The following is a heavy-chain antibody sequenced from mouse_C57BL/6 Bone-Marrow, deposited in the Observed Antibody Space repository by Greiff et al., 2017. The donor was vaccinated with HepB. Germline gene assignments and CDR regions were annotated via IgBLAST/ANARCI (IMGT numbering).Heavy chain of an antibody. CDR2: IYPRSGNT. J-gene: IGHJ2*01. Sequence: VQRVESGAELARPGASVKLSCKASGYTFTSYGISWVKQRTGQGLEWIGEIYPRSGNTYYNEKFKGKATLTADKSSSTAYMELRSLTSEDSAVYFCARESYYYGSSLGYWGQGTTLTVSS. CDR3: ARESYYYGSSLGY. D-gene: IGHD1-1*01. CDR1: GYTFTSYG. V-gene: IGHV1-81*01.